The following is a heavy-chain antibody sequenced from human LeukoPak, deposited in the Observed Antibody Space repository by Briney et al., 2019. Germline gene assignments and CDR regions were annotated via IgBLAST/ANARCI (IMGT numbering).Heavy chain of an antibody. D-gene: IGHD2-15*01. CDR3: ARAGSGDY. Sequence: GGSLRLSCAASGFTFSNYAMSWVRQAPGKGLEWVSSINGRGGSTYYADSVKGRFTISRDNAKNSLYLQMNSLRAEDTAVYYCARAGSGDYWGQGTLVTVSS. CDR1: GFTFSNYA. CDR2: INGRGGST. J-gene: IGHJ4*02. V-gene: IGHV3-23*01.